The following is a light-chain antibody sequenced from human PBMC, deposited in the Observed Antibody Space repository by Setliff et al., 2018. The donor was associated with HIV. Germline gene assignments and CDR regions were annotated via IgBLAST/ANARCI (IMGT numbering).Light chain of an antibody. Sequence: QSALTQPASVSGSPGQSITIACTGTSSDLGTSNFVSWYQQHPGKATKLMIYDVSNRPSGVSNRFSGSKSGNTASLTISGLQAEDEADYYCSSYTSTPLYVFGTGTKVTVL. J-gene: IGLJ1*01. CDR2: DVS. CDR3: SSYTSTPLYV. CDR1: SSDLGTSNF. V-gene: IGLV2-14*03.